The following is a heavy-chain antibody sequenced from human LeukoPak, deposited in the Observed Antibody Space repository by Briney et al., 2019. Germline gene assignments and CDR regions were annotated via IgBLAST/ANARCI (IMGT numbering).Heavy chain of an antibody. D-gene: IGHD4-17*01. CDR2: IRSKADSYAR. V-gene: IGHV3-73*01. Sequence: GGSLRLSCAASGFTFSGSTMHWVRQASGKGLEWVGRIRSKADSYARAYAASLKGRFTISRDDSENTAYLQMNSLKTEDTAVYYCTSLLTTGTFDIWGQGTMVTVSS. CDR1: GFTFSGST. CDR3: TSLLTTGTFDI. J-gene: IGHJ3*02.